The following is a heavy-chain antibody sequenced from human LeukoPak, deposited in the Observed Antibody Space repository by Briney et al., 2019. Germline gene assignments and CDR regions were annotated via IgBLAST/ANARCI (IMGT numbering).Heavy chain of an antibody. CDR3: ARGKEVITMLRGLKPGYYFDY. D-gene: IGHD3-10*01. V-gene: IGHV4-59*01. J-gene: IGHJ4*02. CDR1: GGPISSYY. Sequence: PSETLSLTCTVSGGPISSYYWSWIRQPPGKGLEWIGYIYYSGSTNYNPSLKSRVTISVDTSKNQFSLKLNSVTAADTAVYYCARGKEVITMLRGLKPGYYFDYWGQGTLVTVSS. CDR2: IYYSGST.